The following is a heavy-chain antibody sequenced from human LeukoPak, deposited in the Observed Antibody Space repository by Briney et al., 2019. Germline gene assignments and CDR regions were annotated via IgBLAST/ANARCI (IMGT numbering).Heavy chain of an antibody. CDR3: ARAPTIFGGMDV. D-gene: IGHD3-3*01. CDR1: GGSISSYY. CDR2: IYYSGST. V-gene: IGHV4-59*01. Sequence: SETLSLTCTVSGGSISSYYWSWIRQPPGKGLEWIGSIYYSGSTYYNPSLKSRVTISVDTSKNQFSLKLSSVTAADTAVYYCARAPTIFGGMDVWGKGTTVTVSS. J-gene: IGHJ6*04.